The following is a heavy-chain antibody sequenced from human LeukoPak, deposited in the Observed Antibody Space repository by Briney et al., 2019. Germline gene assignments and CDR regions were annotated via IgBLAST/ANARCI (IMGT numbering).Heavy chain of an antibody. CDR2: IKSKADGGAT. D-gene: IGHD1-1*01. J-gene: IGHJ4*02. CDR1: GFTFNNAW. V-gene: IGHV3-15*01. CDR3: STGYGTNDF. Sequence: PGGSLRLSCAVSGFTFNNAWMSWVRQAPGKGLEWLGRIKSKADGGATDYAARVEVRFTISRDDSRNMVYLEMNSLKTEDTAVYYCSTGYGTNDFWGQGTLVTVSS.